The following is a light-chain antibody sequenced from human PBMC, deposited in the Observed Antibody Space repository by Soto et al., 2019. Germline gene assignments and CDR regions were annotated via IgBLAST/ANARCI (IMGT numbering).Light chain of an antibody. CDR1: QSISSY. Sequence: DIQMTQSPSSLSASVGDRVTITCRASQSISSYLNWYQPKPGKAPKLLIYAASSLQSGVPSRFSGSGSGTDFTLTISSLQPEDFATYCCQQRYITPPSFGHVRRLDI. CDR3: QQRYITPPS. CDR2: AAS. J-gene: IGKJ5*01. V-gene: IGKV1-39*01.